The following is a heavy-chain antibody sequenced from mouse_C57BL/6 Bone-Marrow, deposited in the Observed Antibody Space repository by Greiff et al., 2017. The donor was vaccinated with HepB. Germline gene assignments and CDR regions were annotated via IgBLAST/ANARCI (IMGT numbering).Heavy chain of an antibody. D-gene: IGHD3-2*02. J-gene: IGHJ3*01. Sequence: QVQLQQSGPGLVAPSQSLSITCTVSGFSLTSYGVDWVRQSPGKGLEWLGVIWGVGSTNYNSALKSRLSISKDNSKSQVFLKMNSLQTDDTAMYYCASRDSSGYVLFAYWGQGTLVTVSA. CDR2: IWGVGST. CDR1: GFSLTSYG. CDR3: ASRDSSGYVLFAY. V-gene: IGHV2-6*01.